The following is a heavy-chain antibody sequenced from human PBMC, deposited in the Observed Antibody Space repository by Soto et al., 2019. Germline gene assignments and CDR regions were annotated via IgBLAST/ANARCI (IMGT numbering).Heavy chain of an antibody. Sequence: SETLSLTCTVSGGSINSGGYSWSWIRQSPEKGLEWLGCIYPTGSTYYHPSLKSRVTISIDTSRNQFSLNLTSVTAADTAVYYCARAPPGPSPRWVLWGQGTTVTVSS. D-gene: IGHD3-10*01. V-gene: IGHV4-30-2*06. CDR3: ARAPPGPSPRWVL. J-gene: IGHJ6*02. CDR2: IYPTGST. CDR1: GGSINSGGYS.